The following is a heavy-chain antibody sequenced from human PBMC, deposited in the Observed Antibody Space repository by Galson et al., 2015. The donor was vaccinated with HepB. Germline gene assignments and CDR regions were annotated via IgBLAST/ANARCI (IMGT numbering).Heavy chain of an antibody. V-gene: IGHV6-1*01. J-gene: IGHJ4*02. Sequence: CAISGDSVSIDNAAWNWIRQSPTRGLEWLGRTYYRSGWYNDYAISVISRITINPDTSKNQYSLQLNSVTPEDTAVYYCACAGVGAAAGQFDYWGQGTLVTVSS. CDR1: GDSVSIDNAA. D-gene: IGHD6-13*01. CDR2: TYYRSGWYN. CDR3: ACAGVGAAAGQFDY.